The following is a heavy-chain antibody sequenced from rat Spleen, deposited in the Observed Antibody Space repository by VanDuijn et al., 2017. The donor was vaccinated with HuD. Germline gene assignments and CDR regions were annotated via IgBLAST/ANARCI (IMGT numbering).Heavy chain of an antibody. J-gene: IGHJ2*01. V-gene: IGHV5-25*01. CDR3: TKGGHFDY. CDR2: IGISGGTT. Sequence: EVQLVESGGGLVQPGRSMKLSCAASGFTFSNYYMAWVRQAPTKGLEWVASIGISGGTTYYRDSVKGRFTISRDDAKSTLYLQMDSLRSEDTATYYCTKGGHFDYWGPGVMVTVSS. D-gene: IGHD1-11*01. CDR1: GFTFSNYY.